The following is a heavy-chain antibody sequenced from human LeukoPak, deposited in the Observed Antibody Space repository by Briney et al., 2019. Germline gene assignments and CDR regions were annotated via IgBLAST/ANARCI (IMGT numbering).Heavy chain of an antibody. Sequence: GGSLRLSCAASGFTFSSYSMNWVRQAPGKGLEGVSYISSSSSTIYYADSVRGRFTISRDNAKNSLYLQMNSLRGEDTAVYYCARKTGGSLDIWGQGTMVTVSS. V-gene: IGHV3-48*01. CDR2: ISSSSSTI. CDR3: ARKTGGSLDI. D-gene: IGHD7-27*01. J-gene: IGHJ3*02. CDR1: GFTFSSYS.